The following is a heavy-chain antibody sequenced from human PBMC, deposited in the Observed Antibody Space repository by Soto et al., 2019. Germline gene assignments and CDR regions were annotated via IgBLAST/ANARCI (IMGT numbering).Heavy chain of an antibody. V-gene: IGHV3-23*01. Sequence: EVQLLESGGGLVQPGGSLRLSCAASGFSFSSYAMVWVRQAPGKGLEWGSVISARGGSLYFADSVKGRFTISRDNSKNVLSLEMNSLRAADTATYFCATGSIEYSASVDNWGQGTLVVVSS. D-gene: IGHD5-12*01. CDR2: ISARGGSL. CDR1: GFSFSSYA. CDR3: ATGSIEYSASVDN. J-gene: IGHJ4*02.